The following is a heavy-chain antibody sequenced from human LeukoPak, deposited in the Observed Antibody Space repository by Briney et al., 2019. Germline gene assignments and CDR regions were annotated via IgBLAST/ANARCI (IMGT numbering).Heavy chain of an antibody. Sequence: PSETLSLTCAVSGYSINSGYCWGWVRQPPGKGLEWIGSIYHSGSTYYNPSLKSRVTISVDTSKNQFSLKLSSVTAADTAVYYCARVATTTNPPQRPFDYWGQGTLVTVSS. V-gene: IGHV4-38-2*01. CDR3: ARVATTTNPPQRPFDY. J-gene: IGHJ4*02. CDR1: GYSINSGYC. CDR2: IYHSGST. D-gene: IGHD5-12*01.